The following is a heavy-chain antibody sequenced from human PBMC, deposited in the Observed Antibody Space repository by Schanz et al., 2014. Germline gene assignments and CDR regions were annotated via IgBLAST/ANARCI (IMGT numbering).Heavy chain of an antibody. V-gene: IGHV4-4*02. J-gene: IGHJ4*02. CDR2: VYHSGGT. Sequence: QVQLQESGPRLVKPSQTLSLTCTVSGGSISNANWWSWVRQPPGKGLQWIGEVYHSGGTNYNPSLKSRVTISLDVSKNQFPLRLNSVTAADTAVYYCARVAYGGNSEDYWGQGTLVTVSS. D-gene: IGHD4-17*01. CDR1: GGSISNANW. CDR3: ARVAYGGNSEDY.